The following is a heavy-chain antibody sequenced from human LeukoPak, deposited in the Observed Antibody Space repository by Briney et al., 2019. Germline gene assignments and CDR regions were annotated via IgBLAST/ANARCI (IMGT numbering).Heavy chain of an antibody. Sequence: GGSLRLSCAASGFTFSSYAMRWVRQAPGKGLEWVSGISGSGGSTYYADSVKGRFTISRDNPKNTLYLQMNSLRAEDTAVYYCAKGYSYGSNPFDYWGQGTLVTVSS. CDR1: GFTFSSYA. CDR2: ISGSGGST. V-gene: IGHV3-23*01. J-gene: IGHJ4*02. D-gene: IGHD5-18*01. CDR3: AKGYSYGSNPFDY.